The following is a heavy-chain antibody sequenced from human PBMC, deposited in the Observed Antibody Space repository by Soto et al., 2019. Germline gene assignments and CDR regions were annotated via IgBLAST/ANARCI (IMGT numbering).Heavy chain of an antibody. V-gene: IGHV1-69*02. Sequence: QVQLVQSGAEVKKPGSSVKVSCKASGGTFSSYTISWVRQAPGQGLEWMGRIIPILGIANYAQKFQGRVTITADKSTSTAYMELSSLRSEDTAVYYCARMLPRNDAFDIWGQGTMVTVSS. CDR1: GGTFSSYT. D-gene: IGHD3-16*01. CDR2: IIPILGIA. CDR3: ARMLPRNDAFDI. J-gene: IGHJ3*02.